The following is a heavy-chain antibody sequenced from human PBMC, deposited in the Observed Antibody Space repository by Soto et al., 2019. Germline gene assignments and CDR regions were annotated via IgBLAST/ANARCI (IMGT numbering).Heavy chain of an antibody. D-gene: IGHD4-4*01. CDR1: GFTFSSYA. CDR3: ARPLWRDDYNWGYFDL. J-gene: IGHJ2*01. V-gene: IGHV3-30-3*01. CDR2: ISYDGSNK. Sequence: QVQLVESGGGVVQPGRSLRLSCAASGFTFSSYAMHWVRQAPGKGLEWVAVISYDGSNKYYADSVKGRFTISRDNSKNTLYLQMNSLRADDTAVYYCARPLWRDDYNWGYFDLWCRGTLVTVSS.